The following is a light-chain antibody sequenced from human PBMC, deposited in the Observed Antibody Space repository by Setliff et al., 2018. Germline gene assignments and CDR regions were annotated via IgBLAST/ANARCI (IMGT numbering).Light chain of an antibody. CDR3: TSYTSTFNYV. J-gene: IGLJ1*01. CDR1: TSDVGGYNY. Sequence: QSALTQPASVSGSPGQPITISCTGTTSDVGGYNYVSWYQQHPGKAPKLMIYDVTNRPSGVSNRFSGSKSGNTASLTISGLQAEDEADYYCTSYTSTFNYVFGTGTKVTVL. CDR2: DVT. V-gene: IGLV2-14*01.